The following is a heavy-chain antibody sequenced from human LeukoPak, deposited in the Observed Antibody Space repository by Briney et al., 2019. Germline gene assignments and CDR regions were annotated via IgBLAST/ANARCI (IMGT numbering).Heavy chain of an antibody. Sequence: SETLSLTCTVSGGSISSYYWSWIRQPPGKGLEWIGYIYHSGSTYYNPSLKSRVTISVDRSKNQFSLKLSSVTAADTAVYYCARNSYGMDVWGQGTTVTVSS. CDR3: ARNSYGMDV. CDR2: IYHSGST. J-gene: IGHJ6*02. V-gene: IGHV4-59*12. CDR1: GGSISSYY.